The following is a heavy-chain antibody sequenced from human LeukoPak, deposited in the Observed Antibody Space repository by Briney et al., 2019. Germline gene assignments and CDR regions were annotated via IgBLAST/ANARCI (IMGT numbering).Heavy chain of an antibody. D-gene: IGHD4-17*01. Sequence: ASVKVSCKASGYTFTGYYMHWVRQATGQGLEWMGWMNPNSGNTGYAQKFQGRVTMTRNTSISTAYMELSSLRSEDTAVYYCATDYALGFDPWGQGTLVTVSS. J-gene: IGHJ5*02. V-gene: IGHV1-8*02. CDR1: GYTFTGYY. CDR2: MNPNSGNT. CDR3: ATDYALGFDP.